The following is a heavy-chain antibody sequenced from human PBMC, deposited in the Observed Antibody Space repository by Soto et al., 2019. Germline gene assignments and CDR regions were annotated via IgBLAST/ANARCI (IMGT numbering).Heavy chain of an antibody. V-gene: IGHV1-46*01. CDR3: ARDRRPAIVGAAHADF. CDR2: ISPISST. Sequence: QVELVQSGAEVKKPGASVKVSCKASGYSFTSSSMHWVRQAPGQGLEWVGIISPISSTTSAQKYQGSITMTRDTSTSTVYMEWTSPKSDDTAFYYCARDRRPAIVGAAHADFGGQGTLVTVSS. D-gene: IGHD1-26*01. J-gene: IGHJ4*02. CDR1: GYSFTSSS.